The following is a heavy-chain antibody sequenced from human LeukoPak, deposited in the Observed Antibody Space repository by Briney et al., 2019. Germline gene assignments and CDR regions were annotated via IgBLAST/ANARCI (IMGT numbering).Heavy chain of an antibody. J-gene: IGHJ4*02. CDR2: INPNSGGT. D-gene: IGHD1-26*01. CDR3: AREGGGSYHSALN. Sequence: GASVKISCKASGYTFTSYYMHWVRQAPGQGLEWMGWINPNSGGTNYAQKFQGRVTMTRDTSISTAYMELSRLRSDDTAVYYCAREGGGSYHSALNWGQGTLVTVSS. CDR1: GYTFTSYY. V-gene: IGHV1-2*02.